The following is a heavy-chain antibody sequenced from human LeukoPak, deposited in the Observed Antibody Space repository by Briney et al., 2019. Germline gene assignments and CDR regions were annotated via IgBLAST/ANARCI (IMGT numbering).Heavy chain of an antibody. Sequence: GESLKISCEASGYTFTDYWIGWVRQMPGKGLEWIGIMYPDDFDPRHSPSFQGQVTMSVDKSISTAYLQWSSLKASDTAIYYCARQGRMGKYKSSYYYAYMDVWGKGTTVTVSS. V-gene: IGHV5-51*01. J-gene: IGHJ6*03. D-gene: IGHD1-14*01. CDR2: MYPDDFDP. CDR3: ARQGRMGKYKSSYYYAYMDV. CDR1: GYTFTDYW.